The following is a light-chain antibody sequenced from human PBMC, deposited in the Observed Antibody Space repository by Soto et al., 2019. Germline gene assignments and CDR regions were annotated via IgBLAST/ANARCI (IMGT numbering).Light chain of an antibody. CDR1: QSISSW. CDR3: QQCNSYWT. CDR2: DAS. V-gene: IGKV1-5*01. Sequence: DIQMTQSPSTLSASVGDRVTITCRASQSISSWLAWYQQKPGKAPKLLIYDASSLESGVPSRFSGSGSGTEFPLTISSLQPDDFATYYCQQCNSYWTFGQGTKVEIK. J-gene: IGKJ1*01.